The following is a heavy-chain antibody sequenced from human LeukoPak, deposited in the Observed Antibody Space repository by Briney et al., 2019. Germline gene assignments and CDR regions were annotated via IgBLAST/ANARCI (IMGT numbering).Heavy chain of an antibody. CDR1: GFTFSSYE. V-gene: IGHV3-48*03. Sequence: PGGSLRLSCAASGFTFSSYEMNWVRQAPGKGLEWVSYISSSGSTIYYADSVKGRFTISRDNAKNSLYLQINRLRAEDTAVYYCARDSTIISSSWLNWFDPWGQGTLVTVSS. J-gene: IGHJ5*02. CDR3: ARDSTIISSSWLNWFDP. CDR2: ISSSGSTI. D-gene: IGHD6-13*01.